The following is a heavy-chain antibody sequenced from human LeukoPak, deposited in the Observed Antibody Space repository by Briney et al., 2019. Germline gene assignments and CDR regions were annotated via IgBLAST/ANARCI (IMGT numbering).Heavy chain of an antibody. CDR3: AKAGDSGYAAAIMEG. V-gene: IGHV3-11*04. CDR2: ISSSGSTI. J-gene: IGHJ4*02. CDR1: GFTFSDYY. D-gene: IGHD5-12*01. Sequence: GGSLRLSCAAPGFTFSDYYMSWIRQAPGKGLEWVSYISSSGSTIYYADSVKGRFTISRDNAKNTLYLQMNSLRAEDTAVYYCAKAGDSGYAAAIMEGWGQGTLVTVSS.